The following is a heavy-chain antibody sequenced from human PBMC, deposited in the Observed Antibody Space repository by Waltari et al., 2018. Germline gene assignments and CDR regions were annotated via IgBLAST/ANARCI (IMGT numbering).Heavy chain of an antibody. V-gene: IGHV1-18*01. CDR2: ISAYNGKT. D-gene: IGHD3-22*01. CDR3: ARDRYQFDSSGYYLFDY. Sequence: QVQLVQSGAEVKKPGASVKVSCKASGYTFDNDGVSWVRQAPGQGLEWMVWISAYNGKTYFAPKFQGRVTVTTDTSTSTAYMELRSLRSDDTAVYYCARDRYQFDSSGYYLFDYWGQGTLVTVSS. J-gene: IGHJ4*02. CDR1: GYTFDNDG.